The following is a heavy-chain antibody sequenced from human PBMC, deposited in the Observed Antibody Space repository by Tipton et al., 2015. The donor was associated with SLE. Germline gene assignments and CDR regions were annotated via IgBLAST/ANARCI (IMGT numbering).Heavy chain of an antibody. CDR2: INEDGSGT. Sequence: SLRLSCAASGFTFSTYAMHWVRQVPGKGLEWVSRINEDGSGTSYADFVQGRFTFFRDNAKNTVYLQMNNLRAEDTAVYYCARAGIVGPTGGFDFWGRGTLVTVSP. CDR1: GFTFSTYA. V-gene: IGHV3-74*01. D-gene: IGHD1-26*01. J-gene: IGHJ4*02. CDR3: ARAGIVGPTGGFDF.